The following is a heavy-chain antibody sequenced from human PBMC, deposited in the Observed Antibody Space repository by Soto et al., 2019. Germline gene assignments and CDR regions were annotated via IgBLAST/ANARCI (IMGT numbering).Heavy chain of an antibody. V-gene: IGHV1-18*01. D-gene: IGHD3-3*01. CDR1: GYTFTSYG. Sequence: ASVKVSCKASGYTFTSYGISWVRQAPGQGLEWMGWISAYNGNTNYAQKLQGRVTMTTDTSTSTAYMELRSLRSDDTAVYYCARDRARGFTAYYDFWSGYSSYYYYGIDVWGQGTTVTVSS. CDR3: ARDRARGFTAYYDFWSGYSSYYYYGIDV. CDR2: ISAYNGNT. J-gene: IGHJ6*02.